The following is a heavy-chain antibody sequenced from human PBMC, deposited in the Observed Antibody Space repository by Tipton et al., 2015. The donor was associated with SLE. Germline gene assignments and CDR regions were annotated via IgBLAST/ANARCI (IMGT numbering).Heavy chain of an antibody. CDR3: ARGSSLFGDY. J-gene: IGHJ4*02. D-gene: IGHD3-10*01. CDR2: ISGHNSNT. V-gene: IGHV1-18*01. CDR1: GYTFTSYG. Sequence: QVQLVQSGAEVKKPGASVKVSCKASGYTFTSYGINWVRQAPGQGLEWMGWISGHNSNTYYSQTLQDRLTMTTDASTRTAYMELRGLTSDDTAVYYCARGSSLFGDYWGQGTLVTVSS.